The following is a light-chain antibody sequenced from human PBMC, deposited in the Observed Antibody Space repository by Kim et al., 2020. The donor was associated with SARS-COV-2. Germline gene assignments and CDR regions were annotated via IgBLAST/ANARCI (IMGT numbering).Light chain of an antibody. CDR3: QQSYNSPWT. V-gene: IGKV1-39*01. CDR2: AAS. J-gene: IGKJ1*01. Sequence: DIQMTQSPSSLSASVGDRVTITCRATQSTISYLNWYQQKPGKAPKLLIYAASTLQSGVPSRFSGSGSGTDFTLTISSLQAEDFATYYCQQSYNSPWTFGQGTKVDIK. CDR1: QSTISY.